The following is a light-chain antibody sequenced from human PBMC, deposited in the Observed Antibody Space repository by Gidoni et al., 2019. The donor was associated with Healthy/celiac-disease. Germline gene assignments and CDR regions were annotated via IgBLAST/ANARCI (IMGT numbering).Light chain of an antibody. V-gene: IGKV1-33*01. Sequence: DIQMTPSPSSLSASVGDRVTITCQASQDISNYLNWYQQKPGKAPKLLIYDAPNLETGVPSRFSGSGSGTDFTFTISSLQPEDIATYYCQQYDNLPTITFGQGTRLEIK. CDR3: QQYDNLPTIT. CDR1: QDISNY. J-gene: IGKJ5*01. CDR2: DAP.